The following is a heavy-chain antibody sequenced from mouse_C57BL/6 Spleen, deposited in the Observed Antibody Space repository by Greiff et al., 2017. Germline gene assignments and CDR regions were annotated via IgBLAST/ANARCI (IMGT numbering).Heavy chain of an antibody. CDR1: GFNIKDYY. V-gene: IGHV14-1*01. D-gene: IGHD1-1*01. CDR3: TTWGTTVVATDY. CDR2: IDPEDGDT. Sequence: EVQLQQSGAELVRPGASVKLSCTASGFNIKDYYMHWVKQRPEQGLEWIGRIDPEDGDTEYAPKFQGKATMTAEKSSNTAYLQLSSLTSEDTAVYYCTTWGTTVVATDYWGQGTTLTVSS. J-gene: IGHJ2*01.